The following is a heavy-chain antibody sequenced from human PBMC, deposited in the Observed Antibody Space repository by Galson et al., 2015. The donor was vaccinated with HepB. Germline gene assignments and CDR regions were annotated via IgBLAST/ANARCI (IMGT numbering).Heavy chain of an antibody. J-gene: IGHJ4*02. CDR3: TAGDPSGSQTYFDN. Sequence: SLRLSCAASGFTFNNAWMSWVRQAPGKGLEWVGHIKSETDGGTTDYAEPVKGRFTISRDDSKNMLYLHMNSLRTEDTAVYYCTAGDPSGSQTYFDNWGQGTLVTVSS. V-gene: IGHV3-15*01. CDR1: GFTFNNAW. CDR2: IKSETDGGTT. D-gene: IGHD3-10*01.